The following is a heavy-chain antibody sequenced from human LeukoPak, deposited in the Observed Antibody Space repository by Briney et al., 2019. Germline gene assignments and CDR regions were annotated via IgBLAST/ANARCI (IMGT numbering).Heavy chain of an antibody. CDR1: GFTFSSYG. CDR2: ISYDGSNK. Sequence: GRSLRLSCAASGFTFSSYGMHWVRQAPGKGLEWVAVISYDGSNKYYADSVKGRFTISRDNSKNTLYLQMNSLRAEDTAVYYCANTPYQYSSSWFFYYYGMDVWGQGTTVTVSS. D-gene: IGHD6-13*01. CDR3: ANTPYQYSSSWFFYYYGMDV. V-gene: IGHV3-30*18. J-gene: IGHJ6*02.